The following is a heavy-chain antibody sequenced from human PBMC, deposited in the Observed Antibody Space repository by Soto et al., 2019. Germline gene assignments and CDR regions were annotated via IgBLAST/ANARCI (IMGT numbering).Heavy chain of an antibody. J-gene: IGHJ6*02. V-gene: IGHV1-24*01. Sequence: ASVKVSCKASGGTFSSYTISWVRQAPGKGLEWMGGFDPEDGETIYAQKFQGRVTMTEDTSTDTAYMELSSLRSEDTAVYYCATRMVAGDYYYYYGMDVWGQGTTVTVSS. CDR2: FDPEDGET. D-gene: IGHD6-19*01. CDR1: GGTFSSYT. CDR3: ATRMVAGDYYYYYGMDV.